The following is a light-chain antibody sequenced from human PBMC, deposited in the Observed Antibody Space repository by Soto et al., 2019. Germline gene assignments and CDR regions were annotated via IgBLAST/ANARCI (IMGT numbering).Light chain of an antibody. CDR2: G. CDR3: SSYAGSNNFEV. V-gene: IGLV1-40*01. Sequence: QSVLTQPPSVSGAPGQRVTISCTGSSSNIGAGYPVHWYQQLPGTAPKLLVAGNRPSGVPDRFSVSKSGASASLAITGLQAEDEADYYCSSYAGSNNFEVFGGGTKLTVL. CDR1: SSNIGAGYP. J-gene: IGLJ3*02.